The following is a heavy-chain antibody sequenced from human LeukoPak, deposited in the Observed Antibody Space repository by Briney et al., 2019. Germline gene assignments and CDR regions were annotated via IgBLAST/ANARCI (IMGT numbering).Heavy chain of an antibody. CDR2: IKSKTDGGTT. CDR3: TTVGSYYDTSGYYNFDY. V-gene: IGHV3-15*01. CDR1: GFTFSNAW. D-gene: IGHD3-22*01. Sequence: PGGSLRLSCAASGFTFSNAWMSWVRQAPGKGLECVGRIKSKTDGGTTDYAAPVKGRFTISRDDSKNTLYLKMNSLKTEDTAVYYCTTVGSYYDTSGYYNFDYWGQGTLVTVSS. J-gene: IGHJ4*02.